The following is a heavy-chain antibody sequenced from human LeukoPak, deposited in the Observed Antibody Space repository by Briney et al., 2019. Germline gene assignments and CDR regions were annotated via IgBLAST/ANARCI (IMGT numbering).Heavy chain of an antibody. D-gene: IGHD1-1*01. CDR3: ARDKKIWNDDSYYYYYGMDV. V-gene: IGHV3-48*03. CDR1: GFTFSSYV. J-gene: IGHJ6*02. Sequence: SGGSLRLSCAASGFTFSSYVMNWVRQAPGKGLEWVSYISSSGSTIYYADSVKGRFTISRDNAKNSLYLQMNSLRAEDTAVYYCARDKKIWNDDSYYYYYGMDVWGQGATVTVSS. CDR2: ISSSGSTI.